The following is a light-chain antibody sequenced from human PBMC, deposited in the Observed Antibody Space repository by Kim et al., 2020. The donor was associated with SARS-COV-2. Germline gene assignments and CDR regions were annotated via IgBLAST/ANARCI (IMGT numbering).Light chain of an antibody. J-gene: IGLJ3*02. CDR1: KLGDKY. CDR2: KDS. CDR3: QAWDSSTAV. Sequence: SVSPGQTASITCSGDKLGDKYACWYQQKPGQSPVLGIYKDSKRPSGIPERFSGSNSGNTATLTISGTQAMDEADYYCQAWDSSTAVFGGGTQLTVL. V-gene: IGLV3-1*01.